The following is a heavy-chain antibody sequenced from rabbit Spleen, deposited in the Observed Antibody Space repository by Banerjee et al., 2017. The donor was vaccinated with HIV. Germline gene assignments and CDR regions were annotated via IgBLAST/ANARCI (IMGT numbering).Heavy chain of an antibody. J-gene: IGHJ3*01. D-gene: IGHD1-1*01. CDR1: GFSFSSGYD. Sequence: QEQLVESGGGLVKPEGSLTLTCTASGFSFSSGYDMCWVRQAPGKGLEWIACIDVGSSGRTWYASWAKGRFTISKTSSTTVTLQMTSLTAADTATYFCARDDYIHDAVAYYGLWGQGTLVTVS. CDR2: IDVGSSGRT. V-gene: IGHV1S45*01. CDR3: ARDDYIHDAVAYYGL.